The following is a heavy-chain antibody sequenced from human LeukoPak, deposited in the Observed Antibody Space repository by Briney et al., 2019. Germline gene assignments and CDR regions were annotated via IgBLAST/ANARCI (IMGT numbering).Heavy chain of an antibody. CDR3: ARELAAAGHADY. D-gene: IGHD6-13*01. Sequence: PSETLSLTCTVSGASISGYCWSWIRQPAGKGLEWIGRIYTIGSTNYNPSLKSRVTMSVDTSKNQFSLNLTSVTAADTAVYYCARELAAAGHADYWGQGTLVTVSS. CDR1: GASISGYC. CDR2: IYTIGST. V-gene: IGHV4-4*07. J-gene: IGHJ4*02.